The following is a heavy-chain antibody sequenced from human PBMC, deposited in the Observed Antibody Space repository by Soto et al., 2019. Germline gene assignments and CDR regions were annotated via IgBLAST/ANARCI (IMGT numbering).Heavy chain of an antibody. D-gene: IGHD2-2*01. CDR3: VRVPGP. CDR2: IYYSGST. Sequence: QVQLQASGPGLVKPSQTMSLTCTVSGGSISRGGYYWSWIRQHPGKGLEWIGYIYYSGSTYSKPSLTSRVTISVDTSKNQFSPTLSSVTAADTAVYYCVRVPGPWGQGTLVSVSS. J-gene: IGHJ5*02. V-gene: IGHV4-31*03. CDR1: GGSISRGGYY.